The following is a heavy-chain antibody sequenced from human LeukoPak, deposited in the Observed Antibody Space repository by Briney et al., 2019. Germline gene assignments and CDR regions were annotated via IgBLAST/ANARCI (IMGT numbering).Heavy chain of an antibody. CDR1: GYTLTSYA. V-gene: IGHV7-4-1*02. Sequence: ASVKVSCKASGYTLTSYAMNWVRQAPGQGLEWMGRINTNTGNPTYAQGFTGRFVFSLDTSVSTAHLQISGLKAEDTAVYYCARDRAPVRLTYYYYGMDVWGQGTTVTVSS. CDR3: ARDRAPVRLTYYYYGMDV. J-gene: IGHJ6*02. D-gene: IGHD1-1*01. CDR2: INTNTGNP.